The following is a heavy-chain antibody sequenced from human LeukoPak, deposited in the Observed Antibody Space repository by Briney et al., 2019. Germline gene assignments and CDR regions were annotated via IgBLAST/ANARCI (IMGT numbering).Heavy chain of an antibody. J-gene: IGHJ5*02. V-gene: IGHV3-21*01. CDR3: ARDKYCTNGVCTNWFDP. CDR1: GFTFSSYS. D-gene: IGHD2-8*01. CDR2: ISSSSSYI. Sequence: GGSLRPSCAASGFTFSSYSMNWVRQAPGKGLEWVSSISSSSSYIYYADSVKGRFTISRDNAKNSLYLQMNSLRAEDTAVYYCARDKYCTNGVCTNWFDPWGQGTLVTVSS.